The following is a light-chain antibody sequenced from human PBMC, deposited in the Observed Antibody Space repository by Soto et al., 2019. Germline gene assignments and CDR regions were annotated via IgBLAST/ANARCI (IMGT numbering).Light chain of an antibody. CDR2: DTS. J-gene: IGLJ3*02. CDR1: TGAVPSGHY. Sequence: QAVVTQEPSLTVSPGGTVTLTCGSSTGAVPSGHYPYWFQQKPGQAPRTLIYDTSNKHSWTPARFSGSLLGGKAALTLSGAQPEDEAEYYCLLSYTDAREVFGGGTKLTVL. V-gene: IGLV7-46*01. CDR3: LLSYTDAREV.